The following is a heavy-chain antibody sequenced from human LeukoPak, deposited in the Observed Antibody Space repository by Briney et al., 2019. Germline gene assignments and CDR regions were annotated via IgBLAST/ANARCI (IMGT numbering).Heavy chain of an antibody. CDR2: IYYSGST. Sequence: SETLSLTCTVSGGSISTYYWSWVRQAPGKGLEWIGNIYYSGSTNYNPSLESRVTMSVDTSQSQFSLKLTSVTATDTAVYFCERSLGYYYPFDFWGQGTLVTVSS. V-gene: IGHV4-59*08. D-gene: IGHD3-22*01. CDR1: GGSISTYY. J-gene: IGHJ4*02. CDR3: ERSLGYYYPFDF.